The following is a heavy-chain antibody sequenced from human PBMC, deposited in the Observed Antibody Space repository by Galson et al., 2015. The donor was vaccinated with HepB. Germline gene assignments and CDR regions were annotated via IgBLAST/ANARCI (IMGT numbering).Heavy chain of an antibody. V-gene: IGHV1-2*02. CDR1: GYTFTGYY. CDR2: INPNSGGT. Sequence: SVKVSCKASGYTFTGYYMHWVRQAPGQGLEWMGWINPNSGGTNYVQKFQGRVTMTRDTSISTAYMELSRLRSDDTAVYYCAREQVLPVPAAMRTYDYYYYYMDVWGKGTTVTVSS. J-gene: IGHJ6*03. CDR3: AREQVLPVPAAMRTYDYYYYYMDV. D-gene: IGHD2-2*01.